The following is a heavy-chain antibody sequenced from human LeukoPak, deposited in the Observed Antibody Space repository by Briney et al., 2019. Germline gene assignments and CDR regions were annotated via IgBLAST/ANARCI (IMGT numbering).Heavy chain of an antibody. CDR3: ARGSYYYGSGSYSPHYLN. Sequence: ASVKVSCKASGYTFTSCYMHWVRQAPGQGLEWMGWINPNSGGTNYAQKFQGRVTMTRDTSISTAYMELSRLRSDDTAVYYCARGSYYYGSGSYSPHYLNWGQGTLVTVSS. V-gene: IGHV1-2*02. CDR2: INPNSGGT. D-gene: IGHD3-10*01. J-gene: IGHJ4*02. CDR1: GYTFTSCY.